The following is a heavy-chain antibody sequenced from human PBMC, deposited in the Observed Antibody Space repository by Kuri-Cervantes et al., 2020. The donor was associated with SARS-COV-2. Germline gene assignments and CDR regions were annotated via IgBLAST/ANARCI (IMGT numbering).Heavy chain of an antibody. J-gene: IGHJ4*02. Sequence: ETLSLTCAASGFTFSSYSMNWVRQAPGKGLERVSSISSSSSYIYYADSVKGRFTISRDNAKNSLYLQMNSLRAEDTAVYYCARDLDDFWSGYPLDYWGQGTLVTVSS. CDR1: GFTFSSYS. D-gene: IGHD3-3*01. V-gene: IGHV3-21*01. CDR2: ISSSSSYI. CDR3: ARDLDDFWSGYPLDY.